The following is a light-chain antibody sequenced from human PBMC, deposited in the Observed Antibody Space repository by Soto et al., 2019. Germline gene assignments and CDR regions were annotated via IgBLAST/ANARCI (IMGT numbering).Light chain of an antibody. J-gene: IGLJ3*02. CDR1: SSNIGAGYP. V-gene: IGLV1-40*01. CDR3: QSYDSSLSRRWV. Sequence: QSVLTQPPSVSGATGQRVTISCTGSSSNIGAGYPVHWYQHLPGTAPKLLVAGNRPSGVPDRFSVSKSGASASLAITGLQAEDEADYYCQSYDSSLSRRWVFGGGTKLTVL. CDR2: G.